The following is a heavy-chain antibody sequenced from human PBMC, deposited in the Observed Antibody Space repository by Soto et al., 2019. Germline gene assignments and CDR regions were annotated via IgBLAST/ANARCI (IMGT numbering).Heavy chain of an antibody. CDR2: ISAYNGNT. D-gene: IGHD3-22*01. Sequence: GASVKVSCKASGYTFTSYAMHWVRQAPGQRLEWMGWISAYNGNTNYAQKLQGRVTMTTDTSTSTAYMELRSLRSDDTAVYYCTLTPESISENFYGSVPLYYFDYWGQGTLVTVSS. CDR3: TLTPESISENFYGSVPLYYFDY. CDR1: GYTFTSYA. V-gene: IGHV1-18*01. J-gene: IGHJ4*02.